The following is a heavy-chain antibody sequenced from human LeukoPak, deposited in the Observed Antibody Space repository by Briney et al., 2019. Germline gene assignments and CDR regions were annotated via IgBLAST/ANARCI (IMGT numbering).Heavy chain of an antibody. Sequence: GGSLRLSCAASGFTFSSYWMSWVRQAPGKGLEWVANIKQDGSEKYYVDSVKGRFTISRDNAKNSLYLQMNSLRAEDTAVHYCASARADYGDAFDYWGQGTLVTVSS. J-gene: IGHJ4*02. CDR1: GFTFSSYW. V-gene: IGHV3-7*01. D-gene: IGHD4-17*01. CDR3: ASARADYGDAFDY. CDR2: IKQDGSEK.